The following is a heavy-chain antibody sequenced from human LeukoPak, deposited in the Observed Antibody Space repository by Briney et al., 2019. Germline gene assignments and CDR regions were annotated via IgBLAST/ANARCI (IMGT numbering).Heavy chain of an antibody. CDR1: GGSVSSGSYY. V-gene: IGHV4-61*01. Sequence: PSETLSLTCTVSGGSVSSGSYYWSWIRQPPGKGLEWIGYIYYSGSTNYNPSLKSRVTISVDTSKNQFSLKLSSVTAADTAVYYCARQISRYDFWSGYPDYWGQGTLVTASS. D-gene: IGHD3-3*01. CDR2: IYYSGST. CDR3: ARQISRYDFWSGYPDY. J-gene: IGHJ4*02.